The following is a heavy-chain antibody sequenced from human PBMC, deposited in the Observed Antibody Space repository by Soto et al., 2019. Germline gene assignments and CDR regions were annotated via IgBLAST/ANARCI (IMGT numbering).Heavy chain of an antibody. V-gene: IGHV3-48*03. CDR2: ISSDSTYT. Sequence: EVQLVESGGGLVQPGGSLRLSCAASGFTFSSYEMNWVRQAPGKGLEWVASISSDSTYTHYADSVKGRFTISRDNAKNSLYLQMSSLRVEDTAVYYCASQELEPPPYFFESWGQGTLVTVSS. CDR1: GFTFSSYE. J-gene: IGHJ4*02. D-gene: IGHD1-1*01. CDR3: ASQELEPPPYFFES.